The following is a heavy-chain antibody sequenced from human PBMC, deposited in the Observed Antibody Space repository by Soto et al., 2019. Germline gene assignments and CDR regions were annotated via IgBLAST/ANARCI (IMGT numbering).Heavy chain of an antibody. CDR2: TYYRCKWIS. D-gene: IGHD3-16*01. J-gene: IGHJ4*02. CDR3: ARDPPDVDIWFDF. CDR1: VDSVSNNGAT. Sequence: SQTLSITCAISVDSVSNNGATWKWLRQSPSGGLEWLGRTYYRCKWISDYAMSVKTRISLNPDTSKNQLSLQLNSVTPEDTAVYYCARDPPDVDIWFDFGGQGTLVTVSS. V-gene: IGHV6-1*01.